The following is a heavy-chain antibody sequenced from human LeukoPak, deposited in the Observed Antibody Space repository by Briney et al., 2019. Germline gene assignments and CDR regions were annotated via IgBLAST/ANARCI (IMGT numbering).Heavy chain of an antibody. D-gene: IGHD3-3*01. V-gene: IGHV3-21*01. Sequence: GGSLRLSCAASGFTFSSYSMNWVRQAPGKGLEWISSISSSSSYIYYADSVKGRFTISRDNAKNSLYLQMNSLRAEDTAVYYCARALDGYDFWSGYVYWGQGTLVTVSS. CDR3: ARALDGYDFWSGYVY. J-gene: IGHJ4*02. CDR1: GFTFSSYS. CDR2: ISSSSSYI.